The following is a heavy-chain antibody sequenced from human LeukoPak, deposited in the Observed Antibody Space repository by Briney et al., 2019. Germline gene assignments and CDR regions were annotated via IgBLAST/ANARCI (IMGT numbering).Heavy chain of an antibody. CDR2: KYARGSS. V-gene: IGHV4-4*07. CDR1: GGSISNYY. J-gene: IGHJ3*02. CDR3: ARGRYCSADICTGGDSFDI. D-gene: IGHD2-15*01. Sequence: PSETLSLTCTVSGGSISNYYWSWIRQPAGKGLEWTGRKYARGSSNYNPPVQSRVTMSVDTSKNQFSLKLRSVTAADTAVYYCARGRYCSADICTGGDSFDIWGQGTMVSVSP.